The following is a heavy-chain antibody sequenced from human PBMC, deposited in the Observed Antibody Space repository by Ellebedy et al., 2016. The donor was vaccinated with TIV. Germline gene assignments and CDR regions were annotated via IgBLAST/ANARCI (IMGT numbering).Heavy chain of an antibody. D-gene: IGHD7-27*01. CDR2: FYYSGTT. CDR3: ARGHNWGNYYFDY. V-gene: IGHV4-39*07. J-gene: IGHJ4*02. Sequence: SETLSLXXTVSGGSISTSNYYWGWIRQPPGKGLEWIGSFYYSGTTYYNPSLKSRVTISVDTSKNQFSLKLSSVTAADTAVYYCARGHNWGNYYFDYWGQGTLVTVSS. CDR1: GGSISTSNYY.